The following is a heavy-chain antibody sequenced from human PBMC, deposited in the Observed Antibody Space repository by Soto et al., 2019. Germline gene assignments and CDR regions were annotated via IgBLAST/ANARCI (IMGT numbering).Heavy chain of an antibody. J-gene: IGHJ5*02. CDR2: IVVGSGNT. Sequence: ASVKVSCKASGFTFTSSAVQWVRQARGQRLEWIGWIVVGSGNTNYAQKFQERVTITRDMSTSTAYMELSSLRSEDTAVYYCAADPATMVRGVIISTWFDPWGQGTLVTVSS. V-gene: IGHV1-58*01. CDR1: GFTFTSSA. D-gene: IGHD3-10*01. CDR3: AADPATMVRGVIISTWFDP.